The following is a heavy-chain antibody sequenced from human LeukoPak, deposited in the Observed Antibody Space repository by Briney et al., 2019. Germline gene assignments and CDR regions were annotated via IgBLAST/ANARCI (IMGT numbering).Heavy chain of an antibody. CDR1: GFTFSSFA. D-gene: IGHD5-24*01. V-gene: IGHV3-23*01. J-gene: IGHJ4*02. CDR3: AKGSSTVTTVDH. Sequence: GGSLRLSCAASGFTFSSFAMSWVRQAPGKGLEWVSAIGGSGGSTYYADSVKGRFTISRDNSKNTLYLQMNNLRAEDTAVYYCAKGSSTVTTVDHWGQGTLVTVSS. CDR2: IGGSGGST.